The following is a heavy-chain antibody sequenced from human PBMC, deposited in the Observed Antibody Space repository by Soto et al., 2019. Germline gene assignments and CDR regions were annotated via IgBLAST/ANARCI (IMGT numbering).Heavy chain of an antibody. J-gene: IGHJ5*02. CDR2: IYYSGST. CDR3: ARRTRYYDILTGYYSFDH. D-gene: IGHD3-9*01. CDR1: GGSISSSSYY. Sequence: ETLSLTCTVSGGSISSSSYYWCCIRQPPGKGLEWIGSIYYSGSTYYNPSLKSRVTISVDTSKNQFSLKLSSVTAADTAVYYCARRTRYYDILTGYYSFDHWGHGTLVTVSS. V-gene: IGHV4-39*01.